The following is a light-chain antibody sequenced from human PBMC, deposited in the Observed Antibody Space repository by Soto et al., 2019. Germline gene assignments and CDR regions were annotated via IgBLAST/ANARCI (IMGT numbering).Light chain of an antibody. V-gene: IGLV2-14*03. J-gene: IGLJ1*01. CDR1: SSDIGAFNH. Sequence: QSALTQPASVSDSPGQSITISCIGTSSDIGAFNHVSWHQQHPGKAPKLIIYDVINRPSGVSSRFSGSKTGNTASLIISGLQAEDEADYYCSSYTSSSSYVFGSGTKLTVL. CDR3: SSYTSSSSYV. CDR2: DVI.